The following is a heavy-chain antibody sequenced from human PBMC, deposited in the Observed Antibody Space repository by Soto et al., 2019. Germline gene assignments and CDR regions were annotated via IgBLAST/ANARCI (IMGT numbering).Heavy chain of an antibody. Sequence: TGGSLRLSCAASGFTFSSYSMNWVRQAPGKGLEGISYISSSSSTIYYADSVQGRFTISRDNARNSLYLQMNSLRDEDTAFYYWARDPPPGWHFDYWGQGALVTVSS. D-gene: IGHD6-19*01. CDR1: GFTFSSYS. CDR2: ISSSSSTI. V-gene: IGHV3-48*02. CDR3: ARDPPPGWHFDY. J-gene: IGHJ4*02.